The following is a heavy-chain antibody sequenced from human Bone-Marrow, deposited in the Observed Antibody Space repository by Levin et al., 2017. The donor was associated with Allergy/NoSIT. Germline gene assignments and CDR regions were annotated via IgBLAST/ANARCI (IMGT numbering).Heavy chain of an antibody. Sequence: PGGSLRLSCAASGFTFSTYGMHWVRQAPGKGLEWVAVIWYDGSKKYYGDSVKGRFTISRDNSKNTLYLQMNSLSAEDTAVYYCARDQQYGYFKGIDYWGQGTLVTVSS. CDR1: GFTFSTYG. V-gene: IGHV3-33*01. J-gene: IGHJ4*02. CDR2: IWYDGSKK. CDR3: ARDQQYGYFKGIDY. D-gene: IGHD3-22*01.